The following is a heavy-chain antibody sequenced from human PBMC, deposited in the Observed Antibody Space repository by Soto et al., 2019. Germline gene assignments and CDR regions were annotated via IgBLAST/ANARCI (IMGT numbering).Heavy chain of an antibody. CDR2: INPNSGGT. J-gene: IGHJ2*01. V-gene: IGHV1-2*04. Sequence: QVQLVQSGAEVKKPGASVKVSCKASGYTFTGYYMHWVRQAPGQGLEWMGWINPNSGGTNYAQKFQGWVTMTRDTSISTAYMELSRLRSDDTAVYYCARTMGDSSGYSGYWYFDLWGRSTLVTVSS. CDR1: GYTFTGYY. CDR3: ARTMGDSSGYSGYWYFDL. D-gene: IGHD3-22*01.